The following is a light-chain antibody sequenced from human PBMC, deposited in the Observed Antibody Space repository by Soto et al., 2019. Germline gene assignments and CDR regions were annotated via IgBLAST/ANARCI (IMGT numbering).Light chain of an antibody. Sequence: QPVLTQPAYVSGSPGQSITISCTGTSSDVGGYNYVSWYQQHPGKAPKLMIYEVSNRPSGVSNRFSGSKSGNTASLTISGLQAEDEADYYCSSYTSSSTLVFGGGTKLTVL. CDR1: SSDVGGYNY. J-gene: IGLJ2*01. CDR3: SSYTSSSTLV. CDR2: EVS. V-gene: IGLV2-14*01.